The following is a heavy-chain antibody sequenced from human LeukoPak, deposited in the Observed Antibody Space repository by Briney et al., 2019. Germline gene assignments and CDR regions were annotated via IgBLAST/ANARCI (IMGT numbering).Heavy chain of an antibody. CDR1: GYTFTGYY. V-gene: IGHV1-2*02. J-gene: IGHJ4*02. Sequence: GASVKVSCKASGYTFTGYYMHWVRQAPGQGLEWMGWINPNSGGTNYAQKFQGRVTMTRDTSISTAYMELSRLRSDDTAVYYCARDVGQWLAILYYFDYWGQGTLVTVSS. CDR2: INPNSGGT. CDR3: ARDVGQWLAILYYFDY. D-gene: IGHD6-19*01.